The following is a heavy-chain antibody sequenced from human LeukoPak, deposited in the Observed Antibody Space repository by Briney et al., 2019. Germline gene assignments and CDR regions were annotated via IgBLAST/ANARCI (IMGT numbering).Heavy chain of an antibody. V-gene: IGHV1-8*01. CDR1: GYTFTSYD. CDR3: ARFPSTYYYDSSGSVDY. J-gene: IGHJ4*02. Sequence: ASVKVSCKASGYTFTSYDINWVRQATGQGLEWMGWMNPNSGNTGYAQKFQGRVTMTRNTSIGTAYMELSSLRSEDTAVYYCARFPSTYYYDSSGSVDYWGQGTLVTVSS. CDR2: MNPNSGNT. D-gene: IGHD3-22*01.